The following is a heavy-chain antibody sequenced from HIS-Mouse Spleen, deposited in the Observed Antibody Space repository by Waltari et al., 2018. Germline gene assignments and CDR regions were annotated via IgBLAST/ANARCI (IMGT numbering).Heavy chain of an antibody. Sequence: QLQLQESGPGLVKPSETLSLTCTVSGGSISSSSYYWGWIRQPPGKGLEWIGGIYYSGSTYYNRSLKRRVTISVDTSKNQFSLKLSSVTAADTAVYYCAREIPYSSSWYDWYFDLWGRGTLVTVSS. J-gene: IGHJ2*01. CDR1: GGSISSSSYY. CDR3: AREIPYSSSWYDWYFDL. CDR2: IYYSGST. V-gene: IGHV4-39*07. D-gene: IGHD6-13*01.